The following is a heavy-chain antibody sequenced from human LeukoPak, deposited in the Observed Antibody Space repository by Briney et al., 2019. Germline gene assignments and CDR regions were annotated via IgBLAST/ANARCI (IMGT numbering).Heavy chain of an antibody. V-gene: IGHV3-7*01. CDR2: IKYDGSEI. Sequence: PGGSLRLSCAASGFTFSFHLMTWVRQAPGKGVEWVANIKYDGSEIYYVDSVKGRFTISRDNAKSSLFLQMNSLRAEDTAVYYCARGSYDLWGQGTLVTVSS. D-gene: IGHD3-10*01. J-gene: IGHJ5*02. CDR1: GFTFSFHL. CDR3: ARGSYDL.